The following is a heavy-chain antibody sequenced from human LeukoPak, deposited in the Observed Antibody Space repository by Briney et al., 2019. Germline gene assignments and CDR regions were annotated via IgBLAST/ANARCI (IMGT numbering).Heavy chain of an antibody. Sequence: SGTLCLTSTVSAGSISTPYWHRIRHSLGKRLWWVCLVFYDGITNNNPSLMRRVTISPHTTKNHSSFKLTSVTAAETAVVYCAGGTVFGVITPQYWQYWGQGTGVTVSS. V-gene: IGHV4-59*11. CDR2: VFYDGIT. D-gene: IGHD3-3*01. CDR3: AGGTVFGVITPQYWQY. J-gene: IGHJ4*02. CDR1: AGSISTPY.